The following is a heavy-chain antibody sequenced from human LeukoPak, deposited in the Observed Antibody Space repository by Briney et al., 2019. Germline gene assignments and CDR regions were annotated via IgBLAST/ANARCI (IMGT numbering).Heavy chain of an antibody. CDR1: GGSISSSSYY. J-gene: IGHJ4*02. D-gene: IGHD6-19*01. CDR2: IYYSGST. Sequence: PSETLSLTCTVSGGSISSSSYYWSWIRQPPGKGLEWIGYIYYSGSTNYNPSLKSRVTISVDTSKNQFSLKLSSVTAADTAVYYCARSAVAGLKYYFDYWGQGTLVTVSS. CDR3: ARSAVAGLKYYFDY. V-gene: IGHV4-61*05.